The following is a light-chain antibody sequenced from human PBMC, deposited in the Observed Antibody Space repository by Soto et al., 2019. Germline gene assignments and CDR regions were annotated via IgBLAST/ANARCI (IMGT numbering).Light chain of an antibody. CDR3: QQYGSSPPLT. Sequence: EIVLTQSPATLSLSPGERATLSCRASQSVSTYLAWYQQTPGRPPRLLIYDASKRAPGIPARFSGSGSGTDFTLTVSSLEPEDFAVYYCQQYGSSPPLTFGGGTKVEIK. CDR2: DAS. V-gene: IGKV3-11*01. CDR1: QSVSTY. J-gene: IGKJ4*01.